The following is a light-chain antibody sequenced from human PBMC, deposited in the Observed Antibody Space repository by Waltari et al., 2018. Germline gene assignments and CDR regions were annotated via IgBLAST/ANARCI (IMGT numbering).Light chain of an antibody. J-gene: IGKJ1*01. CDR3: QQSYSTSWT. Sequence: DIQMTQSPSSLSASVGDRVTITCRASQSISSYLNLYQQKPGKAPKLLIYAASSLQSGVPSSFSGSGSGTDFTLTISSLQPEDFATYYCQQSYSTSWTFGQGTKVEIK. V-gene: IGKV1-39*01. CDR1: QSISSY. CDR2: AAS.